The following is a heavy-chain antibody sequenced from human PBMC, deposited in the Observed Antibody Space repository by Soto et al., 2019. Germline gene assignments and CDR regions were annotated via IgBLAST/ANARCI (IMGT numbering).Heavy chain of an antibody. V-gene: IGHV4-59*08. CDR2: IYYSGIT. D-gene: IGHD3-10*01. CDR1: GGSISSYY. CDR3: TTQGFGGLHGLVDV. J-gene: IGHJ6*02. Sequence: PSETLSLTCTVSGGSISSYYWSWIRQPPGKGLEWIGYIYYSGITNYNPSLKSRVTMSVDTSKNQFSLKLTSVTAADTAVYYCTTQGFGGLHGLVDVWGQGTTVTVSS.